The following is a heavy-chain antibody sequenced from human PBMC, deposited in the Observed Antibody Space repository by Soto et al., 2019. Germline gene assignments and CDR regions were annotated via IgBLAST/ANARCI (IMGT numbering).Heavy chain of an antibody. CDR3: ARLRDRSGTASIYNGMDV. Sequence: PSETLSLTCRVSGVSLTSHYWTWIRQSPGKGLEWIGYIYYSGSTNYSPSLKSRLTMSIDTPNNQFSLNLSSVTAADTAIYYCARLRDRSGTASIYNGMDVWGPGTMVTVSS. J-gene: IGHJ6*02. D-gene: IGHD3-22*01. V-gene: IGHV4-59*11. CDR1: GVSLTSHY. CDR2: IYYSGST.